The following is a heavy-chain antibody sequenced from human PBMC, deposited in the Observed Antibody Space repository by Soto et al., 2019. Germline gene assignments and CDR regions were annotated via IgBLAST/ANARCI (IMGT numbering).Heavy chain of an antibody. J-gene: IGHJ6*03. CDR3: AGGQGYSSSWYGNDYYYMDV. V-gene: IGHV1-46*03. CDR2: INPSGGST. Sequence: ASVKVSCKASGYTFTSYYMHWVRQAPGQGLEWMGIINPSGGSTSYAQKFQGRVTMTRDTSTSTVYMELSSLRSEDTAVYYCAGGQGYSSSWYGNDYYYMDVWGKGTTVTVSS. CDR1: GYTFTSYY. D-gene: IGHD6-13*01.